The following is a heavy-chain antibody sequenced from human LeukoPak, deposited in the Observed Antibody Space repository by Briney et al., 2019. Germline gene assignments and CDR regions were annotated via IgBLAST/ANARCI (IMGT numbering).Heavy chain of an antibody. J-gene: IGHJ4*02. V-gene: IGHV3-9*01. Sequence: PGGSLRLSCAASGFTFDDYAMHWVRQAPGKGLEWVSGISWNSGSIGYADSVKGRFTISRDNAKNSLYLQMNSLRAEDTALYYCAKDLGYCSTSCYGSFDYWGQGTLVTVSS. D-gene: IGHD2-2*01. CDR1: GFTFDDYA. CDR2: ISWNSGSI. CDR3: AKDLGYCSTSCYGSFDY.